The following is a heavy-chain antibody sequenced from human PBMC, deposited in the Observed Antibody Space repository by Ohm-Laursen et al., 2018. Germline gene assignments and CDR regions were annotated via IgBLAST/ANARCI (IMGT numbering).Heavy chain of an antibody. V-gene: IGHV4-59*08. CDR3: ARELAAAFPGYFDY. J-gene: IGHJ4*02. CDR2: IYYSGST. Sequence: SDTLSLTCSVSGDSISAHYWSWIRQPPGKGLEWIGYIYYSGSTNYNPSLKSRVTISVDTSKNQFSLKLSSVTAADTAVYYCARELAAAFPGYFDYWGQGALVAVST. CDR1: GDSISAHY. D-gene: IGHD6-13*01.